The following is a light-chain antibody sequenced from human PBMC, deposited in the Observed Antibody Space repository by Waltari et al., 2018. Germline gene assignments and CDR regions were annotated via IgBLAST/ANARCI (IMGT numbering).Light chain of an antibody. CDR2: GTF. Sequence: IVMTQSPATLSVSPGETVSLSCRAGQSVSPKLAWYQQKPGQAPRLLIYGTFVRATGIPGRVSGSESGTEFTLTISSLQSEDFALYYCQQYHDSPRTFGGGTKVEI. J-gene: IGKJ4*01. V-gene: IGKV3-15*01. CDR3: QQYHDSPRT. CDR1: QSVSPK.